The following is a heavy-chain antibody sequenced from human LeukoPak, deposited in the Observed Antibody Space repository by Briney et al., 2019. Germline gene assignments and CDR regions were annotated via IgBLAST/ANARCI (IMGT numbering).Heavy chain of an antibody. J-gene: IGHJ3*02. Sequence: GGSLRLSCAASGFTFCSYWISWVRQAPGKGLEWVANIKQDGSEKYYVDSVKGRFTISRDNAKNSLYLQMNSLRAEDTAVYYCARGGYCSSTSCYLGAFDIWGQGTMVTVSS. CDR3: ARGGYCSSTSCYLGAFDI. CDR1: GFTFCSYW. CDR2: IKQDGSEK. V-gene: IGHV3-7*01. D-gene: IGHD2-2*01.